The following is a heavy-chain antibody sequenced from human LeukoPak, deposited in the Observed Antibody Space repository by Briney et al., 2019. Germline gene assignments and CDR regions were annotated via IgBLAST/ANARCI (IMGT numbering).Heavy chain of an antibody. J-gene: IGHJ4*02. V-gene: IGHV3-15*04. CDR1: GFTFSNAW. D-gene: IGHD4-17*01. Sequence: GGSLRLSCAGSGFTFSNAWMSWVRQAPGKGLEWVGRMESKSDGGSTDYAAPVKGRFTISRDDSRNTLFLQINSLKTEDTAVYYCTTLDGDYAPDYWGQGTLVTVSS. CDR2: MESKSDGGST. CDR3: TTLDGDYAPDY.